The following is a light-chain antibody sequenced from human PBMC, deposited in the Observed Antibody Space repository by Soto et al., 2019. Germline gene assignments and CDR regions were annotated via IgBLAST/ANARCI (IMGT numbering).Light chain of an antibody. J-gene: IGLJ2*01. CDR1: SSDVGTYNY. CDR2: DVS. V-gene: IGLV2-14*01. Sequence: QSALTQPASVSGSPGQSITISCTGTSSDVGTYNYVSWYQQHAGKVPKLMIYDVSNRPSGVSDRFSGSKSGNTASLTISGLQAEDEADYYCTSYTSSSTLVLGGGTKLTVL. CDR3: TSYTSSSTLV.